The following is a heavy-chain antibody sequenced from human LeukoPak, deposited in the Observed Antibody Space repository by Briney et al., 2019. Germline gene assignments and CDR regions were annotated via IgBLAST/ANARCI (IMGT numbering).Heavy chain of an antibody. CDR3: TTKVIRGNSGDDYDD. V-gene: IGHV3-30*03. CDR1: GVTFRSYG. CDR2: ISSDGNDK. Sequence: GGSLRLSCAASGVTFRSYGMHWVRQAPGKGLEWVALISSDGNDKLYGESVRGRFTVSRDDSKSTLYLQMNSLRAEDAAVYYCTTKVIRGNSGDDYDDWGQGTLVTVSS. D-gene: IGHD5-12*01. J-gene: IGHJ4*02.